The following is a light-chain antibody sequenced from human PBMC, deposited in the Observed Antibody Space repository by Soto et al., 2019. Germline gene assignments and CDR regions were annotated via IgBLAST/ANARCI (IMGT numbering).Light chain of an antibody. CDR2: KTS. J-gene: IGKJ2*01. V-gene: IGKV1-5*03. Sequence: DIQMTQSPSTLSASVGDRVTITCRASQSFGRWLAWYQQKPGKAPELLIYKTSTLERGVPSRVSGSGSGTEFTLTISSLHPDDFATYYCQEYKTGPGYNFGQGTRLEIK. CDR3: QEYKTGPGYN. CDR1: QSFGRW.